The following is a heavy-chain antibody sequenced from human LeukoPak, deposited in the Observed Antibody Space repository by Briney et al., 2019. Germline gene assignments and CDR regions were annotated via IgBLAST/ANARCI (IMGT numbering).Heavy chain of an antibody. V-gene: IGHV4-59*08. CDR1: GDSISSYY. D-gene: IGHD6-25*01. Sequence: SETLCLACTVSGDSISSYYWSWIRQPPGKGLEWIGYIYYSGSTNYNPSLKSRVTISVDTSKNQFSLKLSSVTAADTAVYYCARQGGGFWYFDLWGRGTLVTVSS. J-gene: IGHJ2*01. CDR2: IYYSGST. CDR3: ARQGGGFWYFDL.